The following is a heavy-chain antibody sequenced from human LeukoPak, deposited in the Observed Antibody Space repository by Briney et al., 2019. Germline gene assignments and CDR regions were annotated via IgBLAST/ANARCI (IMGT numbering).Heavy chain of an antibody. CDR1: GFSFSDYD. Sequence: GGSLRLSCVASGFSFSDYDMYWVRQAAGRGLEWVSALGTNRDAYYLGSVRGRFTISRDNVKNSLYLQMNSLGVEDTAVYYCAKVKSEYSNDWYFDLWGRGTLVTVSS. CDR2: LGTNRDA. V-gene: IGHV3-13*01. D-gene: IGHD6-6*01. CDR3: AKVKSEYSNDWYFDL. J-gene: IGHJ2*01.